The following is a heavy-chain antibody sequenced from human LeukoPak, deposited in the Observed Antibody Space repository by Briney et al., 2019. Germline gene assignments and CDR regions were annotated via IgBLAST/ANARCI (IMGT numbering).Heavy chain of an antibody. CDR2: ISYDGSKK. CDR1: GFTFATYE. J-gene: IGHJ4*02. V-gene: IGHV3-30*18. CDR3: AKDLLITFGGVTPFDY. Sequence: PGGSLRLSCAASGFTFATYEINWVRQAPGKGLEWVAVISYDGSKKYYADSVKGRFTISRDNSKNTLYLQMNSLRAEDTAVYYCAKDLLITFGGVTPFDYWGQGTLVTVSS. D-gene: IGHD3-16*01.